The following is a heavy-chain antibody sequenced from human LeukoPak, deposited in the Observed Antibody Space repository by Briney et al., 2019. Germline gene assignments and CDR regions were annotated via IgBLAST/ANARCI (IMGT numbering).Heavy chain of an antibody. D-gene: IGHD5-24*01. Sequence: SETLSLTCTVSGGSISSYYWGWIRQPPGKGLEWIGYIYYSGSTNYNPSLKSGVTISVDTSKNQFSLKLSSVTAADTAVYYCARQVEMATTYFDYWGQGTLVTVSS. CDR1: GGSISSYY. V-gene: IGHV4-59*08. CDR2: IYYSGST. J-gene: IGHJ4*02. CDR3: ARQVEMATTYFDY.